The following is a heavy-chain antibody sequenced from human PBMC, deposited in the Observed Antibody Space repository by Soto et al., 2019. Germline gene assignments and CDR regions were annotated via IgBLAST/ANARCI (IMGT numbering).Heavy chain of an antibody. D-gene: IGHD3-3*01. CDR3: ARDLGRYYDFWSGYYSGDYYYYGMDV. Sequence: GGSLRLSCAASGFTFSSYWMSWVRQAPGKGLEWVANIKQDGSEKYYVDSVKGRFTISRDNAKNSLHLQMNSLRAEDTAVCYCARDLGRYYDFWSGYYSGDYYYYGMDVWGQGTTVTVSS. J-gene: IGHJ6*02. CDR1: GFTFSSYW. V-gene: IGHV3-7*01. CDR2: IKQDGSEK.